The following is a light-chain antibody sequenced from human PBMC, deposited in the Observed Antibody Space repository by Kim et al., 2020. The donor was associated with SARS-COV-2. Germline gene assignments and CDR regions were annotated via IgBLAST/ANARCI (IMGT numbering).Light chain of an antibody. CDR3: QSYDSSNRWV. CDR2: EDN. J-gene: IGLJ3*02. Sequence: NFMLTQPHSVSESPGKTVTITCTRSSGSIARNYVQWYQQRPGSAPTTVIYEDNQRPSGVPDRFSGSIDSSSNSASLTISGLKTEDEADYYCQSYDSSNRWVFGGGTQLTVL. CDR1: SGSIARNY. V-gene: IGLV6-57*03.